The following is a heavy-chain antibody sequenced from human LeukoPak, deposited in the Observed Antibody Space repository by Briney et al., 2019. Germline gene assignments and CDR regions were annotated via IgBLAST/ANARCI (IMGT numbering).Heavy chain of an antibody. CDR2: INSDGSST. Sequence: GGSLRLSCAASGFTFSSYWMHWVRQASGKGLVWVSRINSDGSSTSYADSVKGRFTISRDNAKNSLYLQMNSLRAEDTAVYYCARTQRVVVIMNDAFDIWGQGTMVTVSS. V-gene: IGHV3-74*01. CDR3: ARTQRVVVIMNDAFDI. J-gene: IGHJ3*02. CDR1: GFTFSSYW. D-gene: IGHD3-22*01.